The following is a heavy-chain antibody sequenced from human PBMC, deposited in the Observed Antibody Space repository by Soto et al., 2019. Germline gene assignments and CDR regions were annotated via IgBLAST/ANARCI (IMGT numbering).Heavy chain of an antibody. CDR1: GFTVSSNY. J-gene: IGHJ5*02. CDR3: ARGRDCGGDCPNGFNP. CDR2: LYSGGST. D-gene: IGHD2-21*02. V-gene: IGHV3-53*04. Sequence: EVQLVESGGGLVQPGGSLRLSCAASGFTVSSNYMSWVRQAPGKGLERVSVLYSGGSTYYAVSVKGLVTISRHNSKNALYLQMNSLRAEDTAVYYCARGRDCGGDCPNGFNPRGQRTLVTVST.